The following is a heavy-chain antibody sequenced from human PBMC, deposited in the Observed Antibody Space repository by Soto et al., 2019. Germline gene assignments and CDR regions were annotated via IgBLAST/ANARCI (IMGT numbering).Heavy chain of an antibody. CDR1: GFTFSSYT. D-gene: IGHD6-13*01. CDR3: EGARSSCYDSFDY. V-gene: IGHV3-21*01. J-gene: IGHJ4*02. Sequence: GGSLRLSCAASGFTFSSYTMNWVRQAPGKGLEWVSSISSSSSYTYYADSVKGRFTISRDNTKNSLYLQMNSLRAEDADLYDCEGARSSCYDSFDYWGQGTLVTVSS. CDR2: ISSSSSYT.